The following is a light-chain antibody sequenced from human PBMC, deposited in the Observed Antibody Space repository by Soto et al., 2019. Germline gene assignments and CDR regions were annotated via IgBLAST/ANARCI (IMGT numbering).Light chain of an antibody. V-gene: IGLV2-14*01. Sequence: QSALTQSASVSGSPGQSITISCTGTSSDVGTYNYVSWYQQYPGKAPKLMIYEVSNRPSGISNRFSGCKSGNTASLTISGLQAEDEADYYCSSFTTTNTWVFGGGTKLTVL. CDR2: EVS. CDR3: SSFTTTNTWV. CDR1: SSDVGTYNY. J-gene: IGLJ3*02.